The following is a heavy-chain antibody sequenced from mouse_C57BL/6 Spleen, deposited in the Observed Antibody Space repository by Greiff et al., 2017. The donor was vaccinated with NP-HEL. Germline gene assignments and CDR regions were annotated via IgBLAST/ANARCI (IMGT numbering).Heavy chain of an antibody. CDR3: ARSTTVVATKFDY. CDR1: GYTFTDYN. J-gene: IGHJ2*01. D-gene: IGHD1-1*01. Sequence: EVQLQQSGPELVKPGASVKIPCKASGYTFTDYNMDWVKQSHGKSLEWIGDINPNNGGTIYNQKFKGKATLTVDKSSSTAYMELRSLTSEDTAVDYCARSTTVVATKFDYWGQGTTLTVSS. CDR2: INPNNGGT. V-gene: IGHV1-18*01.